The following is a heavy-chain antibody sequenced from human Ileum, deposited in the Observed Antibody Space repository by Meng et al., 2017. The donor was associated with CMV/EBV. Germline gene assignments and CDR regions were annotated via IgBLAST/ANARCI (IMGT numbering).Heavy chain of an antibody. D-gene: IGHD6-13*01. CDR1: GGSLSGYY. CDR2: INHSGST. CDR3: ARGPRSWYHNPGYWFDP. J-gene: IGHJ5*02. V-gene: IGHV4-34*01. Sequence: SETLSLTCAVYGGSLSGYYWSWIRQPPGKGLEWIGEINHSGSTNYNPSLKSRVTVSVDTSKNQFSLKLSSVTAADTAVYYCARGPRSWYHNPGYWFDPWGQGTLVTVSS.